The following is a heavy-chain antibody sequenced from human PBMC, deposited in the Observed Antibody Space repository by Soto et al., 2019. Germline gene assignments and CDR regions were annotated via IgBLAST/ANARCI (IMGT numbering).Heavy chain of an antibody. J-gene: IGHJ6*02. V-gene: IGHV5-10-1*01. D-gene: IGHD1-20*01. CDR1: GYSFTSYW. Sequence: GESLKISCKGSGYSFTSYWISWVRQMPGKGLEWMGRIDPSDSYTNYSPSFQGHVTISADKSISTAYLQWGSLKASDTAMYYCARRPAITGTYFYYYGMDVLGQGTTVTVSS. CDR3: ARRPAITGTYFYYYGMDV. CDR2: IDPSDSYT.